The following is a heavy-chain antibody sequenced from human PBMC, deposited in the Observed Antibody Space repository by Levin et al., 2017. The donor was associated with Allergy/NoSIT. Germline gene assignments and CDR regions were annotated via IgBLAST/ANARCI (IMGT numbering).Heavy chain of an antibody. CDR1: GYSFTSYW. CDR3: ARRGTRDYYYYMDV. J-gene: IGHJ6*03. Sequence: ASVKVSCQGSGYSFTSYWIGWVRQMPGKGLEWMGIIYPGDSETRYSRSFQGQETLSADKSISTAYLQWSSLQASDTAIYYCARRGTRDYYYYMDVWGKGTTVTVSS. D-gene: IGHD1-1*01. CDR2: IYPGDSET. V-gene: IGHV5-51*01.